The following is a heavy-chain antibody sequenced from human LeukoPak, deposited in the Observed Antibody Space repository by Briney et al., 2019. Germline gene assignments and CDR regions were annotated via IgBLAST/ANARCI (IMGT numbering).Heavy chain of an antibody. CDR3: ARVWVGANHFDY. Sequence: PGGSLRLSCAASGFTFSSYWMHWVRQAPGKGLVWVSGINSDGTSPIYTDSVKGRFTISRDNAKKTLYLQMNSLRAEDTAVYYCARVWVGANHFDYWGQGTLVTVSS. CDR1: GFTFSSYW. D-gene: IGHD1-26*01. V-gene: IGHV3-74*01. J-gene: IGHJ4*02. CDR2: INSDGTSP.